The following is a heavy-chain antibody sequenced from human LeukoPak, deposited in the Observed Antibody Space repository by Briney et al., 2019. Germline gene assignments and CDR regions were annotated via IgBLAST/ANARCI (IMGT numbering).Heavy chain of an antibody. CDR3: AKEPAMAQYYFDY. CDR2: ISGSGGST. Sequence: GGSLRLSCAASGVTFSSYAMSWVRQAPGKGLEWVSAISGSGGSTYYANSVKGRFTISRDNSKNTLYLQMNSLRAEDTAVYYCAKEPAMAQYYFDYWGQGTLVTVSS. CDR1: GVTFSSYA. D-gene: IGHD5-18*01. J-gene: IGHJ4*02. V-gene: IGHV3-23*01.